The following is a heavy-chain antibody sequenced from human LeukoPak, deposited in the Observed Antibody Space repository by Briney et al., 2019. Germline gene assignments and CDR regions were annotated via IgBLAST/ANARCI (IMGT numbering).Heavy chain of an antibody. J-gene: IGHJ6*03. Sequence: SETLSLTCIVSGYSISTGYYWGWIRQPPGKGLEWIGSIYHSGSTYYNPSLKSRVTISVDTSKNQFSLKLSSVTAADTAVYYCARVKGGPPYYYYYYMDVWGKGTTVTVSS. CDR3: ARVKGGPPYYYYYYMDV. V-gene: IGHV4-38-2*02. CDR1: GYSISTGYY. D-gene: IGHD3-16*01. CDR2: IYHSGST.